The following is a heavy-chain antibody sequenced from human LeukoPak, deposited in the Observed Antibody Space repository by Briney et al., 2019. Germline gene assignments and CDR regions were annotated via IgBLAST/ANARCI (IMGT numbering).Heavy chain of an antibody. D-gene: IGHD5-24*01. J-gene: IGHJ4*02. CDR2: IYYSGST. Sequence: SETLSLTCTVSGGSISSYYWSWIRQPPGKGLEWIGYIYYSGSTNYNPSLKSRVTISVDTSKNQFSLKLSSVTAADTAVYYCARRADGYVGFDYWGQGTLVTVSS. CDR1: GGSISSYY. CDR3: ARRADGYVGFDY. V-gene: IGHV4-59*08.